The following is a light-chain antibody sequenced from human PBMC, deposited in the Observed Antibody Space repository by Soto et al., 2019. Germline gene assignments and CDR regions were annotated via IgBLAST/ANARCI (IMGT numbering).Light chain of an antibody. Sequence: ITQYPATLSLSPGERATLSCRASQSVSSYLAWYQQKPGQAPRLLIYDASNRATGIPARFSGSGSGTDFTLTISSLEPEDFAVYYCQQRSNWPPKVTFGQVTKV. CDR3: QQRSNWPPKVT. J-gene: IGKJ1*01. CDR1: QSVSSY. V-gene: IGKV3-11*01. CDR2: DAS.